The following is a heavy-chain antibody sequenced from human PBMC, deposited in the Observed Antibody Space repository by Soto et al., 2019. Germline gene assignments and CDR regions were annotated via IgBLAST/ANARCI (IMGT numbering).Heavy chain of an antibody. CDR2: ISGSGGST. CDR1: GFTFSSYA. J-gene: IGHJ3*02. CDR3: AKLRGGYYYIQRSGGAFDI. D-gene: IGHD3-22*01. V-gene: IGHV3-23*01. Sequence: GGSLRLSCAASGFTFSSYAMSWVRQAPGKGLEWVSAISGSGGSTYYADSVKGRFTISRDKSKNTLDLQMNSLRAEDTAVYYCAKLRGGYYYIQRSGGAFDIWGQGTMVTVSS.